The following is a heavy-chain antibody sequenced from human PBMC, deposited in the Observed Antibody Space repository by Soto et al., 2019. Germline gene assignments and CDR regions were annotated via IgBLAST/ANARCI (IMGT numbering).Heavy chain of an antibody. CDR2: IYWDDDK. CDR1: GFSFSTREVG. J-gene: IGHJ4*02. Sequence: QITLEESGPTLVKPTQTLTLTCSFSGFSFSTREVGVGWIRQPPGKALEWLALIYWDDDKRHSPFLKRRLTIHQDHSQNPVGLNMTNMDPVDTATYYCARSGGYSSSAYFDYWGQGILVTVSS. D-gene: IGHD6-6*01. CDR3: ARSGGYSSSAYFDY. V-gene: IGHV2-5*02.